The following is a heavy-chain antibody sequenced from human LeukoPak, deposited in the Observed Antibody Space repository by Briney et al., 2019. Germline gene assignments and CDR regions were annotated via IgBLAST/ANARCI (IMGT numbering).Heavy chain of an antibody. CDR2: IWYDGSNK. D-gene: IGHD2-2*01. V-gene: IGHV3-33*08. CDR3: ARSDIVVVPADFYYYYGMDV. CDR1: GFTFDDYG. J-gene: IGHJ6*02. Sequence: GGSLRLSCAASGFTFDDYGMSWVRQAPGKGLEWVAVIWYDGSNKYYADSVKGRFTISRDNSKNTLYLQMNSLRAEDTAVYYCARSDIVVVPADFYYYYGMDVWGQGTTVTVSS.